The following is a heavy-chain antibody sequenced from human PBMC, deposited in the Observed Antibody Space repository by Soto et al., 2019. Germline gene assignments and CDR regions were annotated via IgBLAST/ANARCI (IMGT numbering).Heavy chain of an antibody. V-gene: IGHV3-23*01. D-gene: IGHD3-22*01. CDR1: GFTFSSYA. J-gene: IGHJ4*02. CDR2: ISGSGGST. Sequence: EVQLLESGGGLVQPGGSLRLSCAASGFTFSSYAMSWVRQAPGKGLEWVSAISGSGGSTYYADSVKGRFTISGDNSKNTVYVQMNSLRAEDTAVYYCAKLSITMIVVVTGDDYWGQGTLVTVSS. CDR3: AKLSITMIVVVTGDDY.